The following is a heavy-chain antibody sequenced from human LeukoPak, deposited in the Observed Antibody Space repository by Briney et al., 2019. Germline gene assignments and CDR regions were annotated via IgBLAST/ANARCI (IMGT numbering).Heavy chain of an antibody. Sequence: GGSLRLSCAASGFSFSSYGMSWVRQTPGKGLEWVSAISGSGAHTYYTDSVKGRFTISRDNSKNTLCLQMNSLRAEDTALYYCAKEPIAVAGTFDYWGQGTLVTVSS. CDR3: AKEPIAVAGTFDY. J-gene: IGHJ4*02. V-gene: IGHV3-23*01. CDR1: GFSFSSYG. D-gene: IGHD6-19*01. CDR2: ISGSGAHT.